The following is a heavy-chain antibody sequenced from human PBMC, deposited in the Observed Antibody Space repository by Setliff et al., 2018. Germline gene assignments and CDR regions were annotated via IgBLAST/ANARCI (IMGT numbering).Heavy chain of an antibody. V-gene: IGHV4-31*03. D-gene: IGHD6-6*01. J-gene: IGHJ4*02. CDR2: IYYSGST. Sequence: SSETLSLTCTVSGGSISSGGYYWSWIRQHPGKGLERIGYIYYSGSTYYNPSLKSRVTISVDTSKNQFSLKLSSVTAADTAVYYCARDRARGQLVLDYWGQGTLVTVSS. CDR3: ARDRARGQLVLDY. CDR1: GGSISSGGYY.